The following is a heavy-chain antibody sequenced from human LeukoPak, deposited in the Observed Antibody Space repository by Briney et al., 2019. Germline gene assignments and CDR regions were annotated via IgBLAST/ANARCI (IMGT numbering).Heavy chain of an antibody. J-gene: IGHJ5*02. D-gene: IGHD3-10*01. V-gene: IGHV4-39*07. CDR1: GGSISSSSYY. Sequence: PSETLSLTCTVSGGSISSSSYYWGWIRQPPGKGLEWIGSMYYSGSTFYNPSLKSRVTISVDTSKNQFSLKLSSVTAADTAVYYCARDRNYYGSGSQSYYNWFDPWGQGTLVTVSS. CDR3: ARDRNYYGSGSQSYYNWFDP. CDR2: MYYSGST.